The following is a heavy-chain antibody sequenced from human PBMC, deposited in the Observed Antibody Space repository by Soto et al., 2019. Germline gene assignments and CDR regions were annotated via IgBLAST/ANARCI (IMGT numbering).Heavy chain of an antibody. V-gene: IGHV4-61*01. Sequence: SETLSLTCTVSGGSVSSGSYYWTWIRQPPGKGLEWIGYISYSGSTYYNPALKSRVTISEDTSKNQFSLKLSFVIAADTAVYYCARDLVAEAGGNYYYYCLDVWGQGTRVTVSS. J-gene: IGHJ6*02. CDR2: ISYSGST. D-gene: IGHD6-19*01. CDR1: GGSVSSGSYY. CDR3: ARDLVAEAGGNYYYYCLDV.